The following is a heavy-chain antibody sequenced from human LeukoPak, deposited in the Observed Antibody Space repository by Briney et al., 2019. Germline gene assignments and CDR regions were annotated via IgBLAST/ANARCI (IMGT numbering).Heavy chain of an antibody. CDR1: EGTFSSYA. Sequence: ASVKVSCKASEGTFSSYAISWVRQAPGQGLEWMGGIIPIFGTANYAQKFQGRVTITTDESTSTAYMELSSLRSEDTAVYYCARDTEYYYGSGSYEGSDYWGQGTLVTVSS. V-gene: IGHV1-69*05. CDR3: ARDTEYYYGSGSYEGSDY. CDR2: IIPIFGTA. D-gene: IGHD3-10*01. J-gene: IGHJ4*02.